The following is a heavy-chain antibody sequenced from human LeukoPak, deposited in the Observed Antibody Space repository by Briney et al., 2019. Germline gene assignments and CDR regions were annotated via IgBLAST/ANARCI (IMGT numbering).Heavy chain of an antibody. J-gene: IGHJ5*02. CDR3: ARRSGSQLVPGRRPHRWFDP. CDR2: INHSGST. CDR1: GGSFSGYY. Sequence: TSETLSLTCAVYGGSFSGYYWSWIRQPPGKGLEWIGEINHSGSTNYNPSLKSRVTISVDTSRNQFSLKLSSVTAADTAVYYCARRSGSQLVPGRRPHRWFDPWGQGTLVTVSS. V-gene: IGHV4-34*01. D-gene: IGHD6-6*01.